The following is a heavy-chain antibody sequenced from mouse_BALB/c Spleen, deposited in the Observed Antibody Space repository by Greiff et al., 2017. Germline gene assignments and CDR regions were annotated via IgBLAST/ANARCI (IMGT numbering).Heavy chain of an antibody. CDR2: ISYSGST. CDR3: ARGGYGSNFDV. CDR1: GYSITSDYA. V-gene: IGHV3-2*02. J-gene: IGHJ1*01. Sequence: EVQRVESGPGLVKPSQSLSLTCTVTGYSITSDYAWYWIRQSPGNKLEWMGYISYSGSTSYNPSLKSRITITRDTSKNQFFLQLNSVTTEDTATYYCARGGYGSNFDVWGAGTTVTVSS. D-gene: IGHD1-1*01.